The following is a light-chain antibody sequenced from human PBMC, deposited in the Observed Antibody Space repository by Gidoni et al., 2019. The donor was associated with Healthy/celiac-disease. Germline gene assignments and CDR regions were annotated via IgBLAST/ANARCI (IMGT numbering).Light chain of an antibody. J-gene: IGKJ1*01. Sequence: DIQMTQSPSSLSASVGDRVTITCRESQSISSYLNWYQQKPGKATKLLIYAAASLQSGVPSRVSGSGSGTDFTLTISSLQPEDFATYYCQQSYSTPRTFXQXTKVEIK. CDR2: AAA. CDR1: QSISSY. V-gene: IGKV1-39*01. CDR3: QQSYSTPRT.